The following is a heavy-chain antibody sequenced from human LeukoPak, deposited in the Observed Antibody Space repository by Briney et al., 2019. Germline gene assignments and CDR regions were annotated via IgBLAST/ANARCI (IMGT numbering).Heavy chain of an antibody. J-gene: IGHJ6*03. CDR2: INHSGST. V-gene: IGHV4-34*01. CDR3: ARGKNYDFWSGSNVMADYYYYMDV. D-gene: IGHD3-3*01. Sequence: SETLSLTCAAYGGSFSGYYWSWIRQPPGKGLEWIGEINHSGSTNYNPSLKSRVTISVDTSKNQFSLRLSSVTAADTAVYYCARGKNYDFWSGSNVMADYYYYMDVWGKGTTVTVSS. CDR1: GGSFSGYY.